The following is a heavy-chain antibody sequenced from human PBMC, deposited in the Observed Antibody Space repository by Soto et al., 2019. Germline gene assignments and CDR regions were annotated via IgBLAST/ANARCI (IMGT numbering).Heavy chain of an antibody. D-gene: IGHD2-21*01. CDR3: ERTIVVVKAGWFDP. CDR2: IILIFGTA. CDR1: GGTFSSYA. J-gene: IGHJ5*02. V-gene: IGHV1-69*13. Sequence: GASVKVSCKASGGTFSSYAISWVRQAPGQGLEWMGGIILIFGTANYAQKFQGRVTITADESTSTAYMELSSLRSEDTAVYYCERTIVVVKAGWFDPWGQGNLVTVSS.